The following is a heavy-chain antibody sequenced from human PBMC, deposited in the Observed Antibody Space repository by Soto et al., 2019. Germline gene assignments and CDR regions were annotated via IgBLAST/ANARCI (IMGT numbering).Heavy chain of an antibody. Sequence: GGSLRLSCAASGFTFSSYAMSWVCQAPGRGLEWVSTISNNGGSTYYADSVKGRFTISRDNSKNTLYLQMNSLRAEDTAVHYCAKDLPLGGYYYAPDGFDIWGQGTMVTVSS. CDR3: AKDLPLGGYYYAPDGFDI. J-gene: IGHJ3*02. CDR2: ISNNGGST. D-gene: IGHD3-22*01. CDR1: GFTFSSYA. V-gene: IGHV3-23*01.